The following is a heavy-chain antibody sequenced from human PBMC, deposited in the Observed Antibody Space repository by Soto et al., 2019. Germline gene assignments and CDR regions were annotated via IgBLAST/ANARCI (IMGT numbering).Heavy chain of an antibody. CDR2: IYWDDDK. D-gene: IGHD4-17*01. CDR3: AHSLKADYGDYAPFDY. CDR1: GFSLSTSGVG. Sequence: QITLKESGPTLVKPTQTLTLTCTFSGFSLSTSGVGVGWIRQPPGKALEWLALIYWDDDKRYSPSLKSRLTTTKDTSKNKVVLTMTNMDPVDTATYYCAHSLKADYGDYAPFDYWGQGTLVTVSS. V-gene: IGHV2-5*02. J-gene: IGHJ4*02.